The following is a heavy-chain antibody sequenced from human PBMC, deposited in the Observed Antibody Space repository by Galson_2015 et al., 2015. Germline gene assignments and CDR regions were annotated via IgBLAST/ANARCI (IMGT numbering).Heavy chain of an antibody. Sequence: QSGAEVKKPGESLKVSCKGSGYSFTNYWIGWVRQMPGKGLELMGIIYPGDSDTRYSPSFQGQVTISADKSISTAYLQWSSLKASDPAMYYCARRYCSTTSCFAPFDYWGQGTLVTVSS. CDR2: IYPGDSDT. CDR1: GYSFTNYW. J-gene: IGHJ4*02. V-gene: IGHV5-51*01. D-gene: IGHD2-2*01. CDR3: ARRYCSTTSCFAPFDY.